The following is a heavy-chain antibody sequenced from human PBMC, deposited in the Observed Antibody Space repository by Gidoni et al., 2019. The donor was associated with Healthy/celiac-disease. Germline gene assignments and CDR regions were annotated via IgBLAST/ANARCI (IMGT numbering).Heavy chain of an antibody. Sequence: QVQLQESGPGLVKPSETLCLTCAVSGYSISSGYYWGWIRQPPGKGLEWIGSIYHSVSTYYNPSLQSRVTISVDTSKNKFSLKLSSVTAADTAVYYCASNPTSPAIFGVVTQFDPWGQGTLVTVST. CDR1: GYSISSGYY. CDR3: ASNPTSPAIFGVVTQFDP. J-gene: IGHJ5*02. D-gene: IGHD3-3*01. CDR2: IYHSVST. V-gene: IGHV4-38-2*01.